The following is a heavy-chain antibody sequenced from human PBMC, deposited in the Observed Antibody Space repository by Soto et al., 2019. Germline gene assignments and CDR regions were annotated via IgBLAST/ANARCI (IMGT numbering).Heavy chain of an antibody. CDR3: ANGGRVTASEVYFHH. D-gene: IGHD2-21*02. J-gene: IGHJ1*01. CDR2: ISVSGDIT. CDR1: GFTFTTYA. Sequence: EVQLLESGGDLVQPGGSLRLSCAASGFTFTTYAMSWVRQAPGKGLEWVSTISVSGDITYYADSVKGRFTISRDNFRNTLYLQMNSLRADDTAIFYCANGGRVTASEVYFHHWGQGTLVTVSS. V-gene: IGHV3-23*01.